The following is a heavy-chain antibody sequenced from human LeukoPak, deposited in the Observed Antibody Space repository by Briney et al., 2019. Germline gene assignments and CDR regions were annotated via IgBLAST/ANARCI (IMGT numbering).Heavy chain of an antibody. CDR3: ARVRCSSTSCYLPRSLNDAFDI. CDR1: GGSFSGYY. J-gene: IGHJ3*02. D-gene: IGHD2-2*01. CDR2: INHSGST. Sequence: SETLSLTCAVYGGSFSGYYWSWIRQPPGKGLEWIGEINHSGSTNYNPSLKSRVTISVDTSKNQFSLKLSSVTAADTAVYYCARVRCSSTSCYLPRSLNDAFDIWGQGTMVTVSS. V-gene: IGHV4-34*01.